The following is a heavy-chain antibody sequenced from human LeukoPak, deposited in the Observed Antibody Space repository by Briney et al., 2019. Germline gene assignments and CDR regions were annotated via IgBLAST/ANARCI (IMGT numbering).Heavy chain of an antibody. J-gene: IGHJ4*02. CDR2: ISYDGSNK. CDR1: GFILSSYR. Sequence: GGPLRLSCAASGFILSSYRMHWVREAPGKGVEGVAVISYDGSNKYYADSVTGRFTISRDNSKNTLYLQMNSLRAEATAVYYCAKGDVTGYYYGAFDYWGQGTLVTVSS. D-gene: IGHD3-9*01. CDR3: AKGDVTGYYYGAFDY. V-gene: IGHV3-30*18.